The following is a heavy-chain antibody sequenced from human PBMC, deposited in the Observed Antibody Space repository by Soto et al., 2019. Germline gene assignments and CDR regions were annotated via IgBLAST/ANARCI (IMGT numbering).Heavy chain of an antibody. D-gene: IGHD3-10*01. J-gene: IGHJ5*02. V-gene: IGHV1-2*02. CDR1: GYTFTGYF. Sequence: ASVKVSCKTSGYTFTGYFIHWVRQAPGQGLEWMAYINPNSGATKYVQKFQGRVTLTRDTSINTAYMEMSMLTSNDTAVYYCARGGGTVLAPLPWGQGTLVTVSS. CDR3: ARGGGTVLAPLP. CDR2: INPNSGAT.